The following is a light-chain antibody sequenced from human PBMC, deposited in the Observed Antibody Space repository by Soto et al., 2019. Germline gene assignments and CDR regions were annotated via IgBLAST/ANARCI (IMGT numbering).Light chain of an antibody. J-gene: IGKJ2*01. V-gene: IGKV3-20*01. CDR3: QQYGSSSYT. CDR1: QSVASSY. CDR2: GAS. Sequence: EIVLTQSPGTLSLSPGEGATLSCRASQSVASSYLAWYQQKPGQAPRLIIYGASNRATGTPARFSGGGSVTAFTLSIIRLEPEDFAVYYCQQYGSSSYTFGQGTKLEIK.